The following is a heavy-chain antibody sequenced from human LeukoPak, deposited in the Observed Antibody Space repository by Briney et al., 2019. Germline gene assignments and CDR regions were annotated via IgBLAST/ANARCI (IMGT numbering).Heavy chain of an antibody. D-gene: IGHD4-11*01. CDR1: GFTFSSYW. Sequence: GGSLRLSCAASGFTFSSYWMHWVRQAPGKGLVWVSSIKSDGSSTSYADSVKGRLTISRDNARNTLYLQMNSLRTEDTAVYYCARDPIYSNYDFDYWGQGTLVTVSS. CDR2: IKSDGSST. J-gene: IGHJ4*02. V-gene: IGHV3-74*01. CDR3: ARDPIYSNYDFDY.